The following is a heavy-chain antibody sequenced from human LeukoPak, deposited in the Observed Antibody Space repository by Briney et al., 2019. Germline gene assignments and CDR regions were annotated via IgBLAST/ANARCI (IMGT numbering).Heavy chain of an antibody. Sequence: GGSLRLSCAASGFTFRSYAMHWVRQAPGRGLEWVAFIRYDGSKTHYGDSVKGRFSISRDNAKNSLYLQMNSLRAEDTAVYYCARGSRIAAAGRDAFDIWGQGTMVTVSS. CDR1: GFTFRSYA. J-gene: IGHJ3*02. D-gene: IGHD6-13*01. CDR2: IRYDGSKT. CDR3: ARGSRIAAAGRDAFDI. V-gene: IGHV3-30*02.